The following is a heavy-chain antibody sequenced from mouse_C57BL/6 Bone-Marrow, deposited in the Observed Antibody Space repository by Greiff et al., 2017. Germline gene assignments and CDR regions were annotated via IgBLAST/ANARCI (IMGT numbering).Heavy chain of an antibody. Sequence: VQLVESGPGLVAPSQSLSITCTVSGFSLTSYAISWVRQPPGKGLEWLGVIWTGGGTNYNSALKSRLSISKDNSKSQVFLKMNSLQTDDTARYYCARSYYGSIYWYFDVWGTGTTVTVSS. CDR3: ARSYYGSIYWYFDV. CDR2: IWTGGGT. V-gene: IGHV2-9-1*01. J-gene: IGHJ1*03. D-gene: IGHD1-1*01. CDR1: GFSLTSYA.